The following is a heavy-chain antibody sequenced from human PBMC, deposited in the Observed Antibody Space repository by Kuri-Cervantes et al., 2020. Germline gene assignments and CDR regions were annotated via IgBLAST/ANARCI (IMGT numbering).Heavy chain of an antibody. CDR3: AKSAGDYAPLDY. CDR1: DFTFSTYA. Sequence: GESLKISCAASDFTFSTYAMSWVRQAPGKGLEWVSTLSGSGGTTYYADSVKGRFTISRDNSKNTLYLQMNSLRAEDTAVYYCAKSAGDYAPLDYWGQGTLVTVSS. J-gene: IGHJ4*02. D-gene: IGHD4-17*01. CDR2: LSGSGGTT. V-gene: IGHV3-23*01.